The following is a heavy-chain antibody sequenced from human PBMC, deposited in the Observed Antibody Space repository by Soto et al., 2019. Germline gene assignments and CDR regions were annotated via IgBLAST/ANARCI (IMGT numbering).Heavy chain of an antibody. CDR3: ARVPDR. D-gene: IGHD2-2*01. J-gene: IGHJ5*02. CDR1: GGNIGSSSYS. Sequence: SETQSLTSTVSGGNIGSSSYSWGWIRQPPGKGLEWIGYIYYSGSTYYNPSLKSRVTISVDRSKNQFSLKLSSVTAADTAVYYCARVPDRWGQGTLVTVSS. CDR2: IYYSGST. V-gene: IGHV4-39*07.